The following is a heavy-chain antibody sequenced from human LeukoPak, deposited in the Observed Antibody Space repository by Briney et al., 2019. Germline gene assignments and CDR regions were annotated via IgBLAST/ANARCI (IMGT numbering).Heavy chain of an antibody. CDR3: ARDRVGDSWSDYSDY. D-gene: IGHD3-3*01. J-gene: IGHJ4*02. Sequence: GGSLRLSCAASGFTFRDYEMNWVREAPGKGRVGVSYISSSGSSIHYADSVKGRFTVSRDNAKNSLYLQMNSLRAEDTAVYYCARDRVGDSWSDYSDYWGQGTLVTVSS. CDR2: ISSSGSSI. CDR1: GFTFRDYE. V-gene: IGHV3-48*03.